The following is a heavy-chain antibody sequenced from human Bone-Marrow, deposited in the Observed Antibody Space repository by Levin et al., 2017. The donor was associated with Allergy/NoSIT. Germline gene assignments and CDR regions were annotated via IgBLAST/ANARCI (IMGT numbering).Heavy chain of an antibody. Sequence: SQTLSLTCTVSGGSISGYYGSWIRQPPGGGLEWIGYIYYTGSAQYNPSLQSRVAISVDTSRDQFSLALNSLTAADTAVYFCTRLHCSHNCYPGDWSQGILVTVSS. D-gene: IGHD2-15*01. J-gene: IGHJ4*02. CDR1: GGSISGYY. CDR2: IYYTGSA. CDR3: TRLHCSHNCYPGD. V-gene: IGHV4-59*08.